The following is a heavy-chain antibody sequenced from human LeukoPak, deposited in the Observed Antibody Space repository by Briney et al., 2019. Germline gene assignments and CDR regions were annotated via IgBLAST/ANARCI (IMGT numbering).Heavy chain of an antibody. J-gene: IGHJ4*02. CDR1: GFTFSSYG. D-gene: IGHD3-10*01. CDR2: ISYDGSNK. V-gene: IGHV3-30*18. CDR3: AKDSYYYGSGSAAVFFDY. Sequence: PRGSLRLSCAASGFTFSSYGMHWVRQAPGKGLEWVAVISYDGSNKYYADSVKGRFTISRDNSKNTLYLQMNSLRAEDTAVYYCAKDSYYYGSGSAAVFFDYWGQGTLVTVSS.